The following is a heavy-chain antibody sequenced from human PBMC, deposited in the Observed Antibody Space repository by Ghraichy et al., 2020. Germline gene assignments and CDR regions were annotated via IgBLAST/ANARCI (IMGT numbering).Heavy chain of an antibody. D-gene: IGHD3-16*02. V-gene: IGHV4-61*01. CDR2: IYYSGST. Sequence: SETLSLTCTVSGGSVSSGSYYWSWIRQPPGKGLEWIGYIYYSGSTNYNPSLKSRVTISVDTSKNQFSLKLSSLTVADTAVYYCASSPNYVWGSYRYVPQFDYWGQGTLVTVSS. J-gene: IGHJ4*02. CDR3: ASSPNYVWGSYRYVPQFDY. CDR1: GGSVSSGSYY.